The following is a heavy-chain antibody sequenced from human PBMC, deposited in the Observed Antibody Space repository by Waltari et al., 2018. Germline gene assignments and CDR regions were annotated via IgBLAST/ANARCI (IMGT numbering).Heavy chain of an antibody. V-gene: IGHV4-59*01. D-gene: IGHD5-12*01. J-gene: IGHJ3*02. CDR3: ARELHSGYDHDAFDI. Sequence: PEKGLEWIGYIYYSGDTNYNPSLKSRVTISVDTSKNQFSLELSSVTAADTAVYYCARELHSGYDHDAFDIWGQGTMVTVSS. CDR2: IYYSGDT.